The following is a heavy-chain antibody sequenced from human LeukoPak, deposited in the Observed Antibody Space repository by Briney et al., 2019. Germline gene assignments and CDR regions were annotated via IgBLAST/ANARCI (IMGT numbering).Heavy chain of an antibody. J-gene: IGHJ5*02. D-gene: IGHD6-13*01. V-gene: IGHV6-1*01. CDR1: GDSVSSNSAA. Sequence: SLTLSLTCAISGDSVSSNSAAWNWIRQSPSRGPEWLGRTYYRSKWYNDYAVSVKSRITINPDTSKNQFSLQLNSVTPEDTAVYYCARGRLARGSWSFDPWGQGTLVTVSS. CDR3: ARGRLARGSWSFDP. CDR2: TYYRSKWYN.